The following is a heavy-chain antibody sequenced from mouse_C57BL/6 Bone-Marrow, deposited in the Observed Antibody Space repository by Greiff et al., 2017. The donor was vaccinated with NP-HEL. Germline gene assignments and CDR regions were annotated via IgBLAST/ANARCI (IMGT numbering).Heavy chain of an antibody. V-gene: IGHV1-64*01. CDR2: IHPNSGST. D-gene: IGHD2-3*01. CDR3: APYDGYAWFAY. Sequence: QVQLQQPGAELVKPGASVKLSCKASGYTFTSYWMHWVKQRPGQGLEWIGMIHPNSGSTNYNEKFKSKATLTVDKSSSTAYMQLSSLTSEDSAVYYCAPYDGYAWFAYWGQGTLVTVSA. J-gene: IGHJ3*01. CDR1: GYTFTSYW.